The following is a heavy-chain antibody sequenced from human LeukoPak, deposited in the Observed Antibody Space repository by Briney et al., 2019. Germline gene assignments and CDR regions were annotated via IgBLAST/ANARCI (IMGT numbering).Heavy chain of an antibody. CDR2: IKQDGNEK. J-gene: IGHJ4*02. CDR3: VRVTYYDASGYYRPFDK. V-gene: IGHV3-7*01. D-gene: IGHD3-22*01. Sequence: PGGSLRLSCVASGFSFSSHWMSWVRQAPGKGLGWVANIKQDGNEKNFVDSVKGRFTISRDNANNSLFLQMNSLRAEDTAMYYCVRVTYYDASGYYRPFDKWGQGTLVTVSS. CDR1: GFSFSSHW.